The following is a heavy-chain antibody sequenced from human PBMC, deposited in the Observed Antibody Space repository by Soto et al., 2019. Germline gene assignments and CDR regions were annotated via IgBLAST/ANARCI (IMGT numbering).Heavy chain of an antibody. Sequence: SETLSLTCAVYGGSFSGYYWSWVRQPPGKGLEWIGEINHSGSTNYNPSLKSRVTISVDTSKNQFSLKLSSVTAADPAVYYCARGGRWYFDYWGQGTLVTVSS. CDR3: ARGGRWYFDY. CDR1: GGSFSGYY. J-gene: IGHJ4*02. D-gene: IGHD2-15*01. V-gene: IGHV4-34*01. CDR2: INHSGST.